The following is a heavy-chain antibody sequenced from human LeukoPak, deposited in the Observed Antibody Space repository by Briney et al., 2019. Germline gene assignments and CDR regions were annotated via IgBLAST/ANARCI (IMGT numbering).Heavy chain of an antibody. V-gene: IGHV3-48*01. CDR3: TVGGGYSSSWYTPFDY. Sequence: GGSLRLSCAASGFTFSSYSMNWVRQGPGKGLEWVSYISSSSTTIYYADSVKGRFTISRDNAKNSLYLQMNSLRAEDTAVYYCTVGGGYSSSWYTPFDYWGQGTLVTVSS. J-gene: IGHJ4*02. CDR2: ISSSSTTI. D-gene: IGHD6-13*01. CDR1: GFTFSSYS.